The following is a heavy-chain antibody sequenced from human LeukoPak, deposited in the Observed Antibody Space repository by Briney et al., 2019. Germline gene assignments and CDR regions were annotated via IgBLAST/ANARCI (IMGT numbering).Heavy chain of an antibody. D-gene: IGHD3-22*01. V-gene: IGHV4-31*03. CDR2: IYYSGST. CDR1: GGSISSGDYF. CDR3: TRDVPRSSGYPDN. J-gene: IGHJ4*02. Sequence: SETLSLTCTVSGGSISSGDYFWSWIRQHPGKGLEWIGYIYYSGSTYYNPSLKSRVAISVDTSKNQVSLTVSSVTAADTAVYYCTRDVPRSSGYPDNWGQGTLVTVSS.